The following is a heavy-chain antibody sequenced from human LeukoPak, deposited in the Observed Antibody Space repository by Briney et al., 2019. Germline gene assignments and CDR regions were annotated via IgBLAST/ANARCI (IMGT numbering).Heavy chain of an antibody. D-gene: IGHD3-3*01. J-gene: IGHJ5*02. CDR1: GYTFTGYY. CDR3: ARGAPDPYYDFWSGYGTFDP. V-gene: IGHV1-2*02. CDR2: INPDSGGT. Sequence: GASVKVSCKASGYTFTGYYMHWVRQAPGQGLEGMGWINPDSGGTNYAQKFQGRVTMTRDTSISTAYMELSMLRSDDSAVYYCARGAPDPYYDFWSGYGTFDPWGQGTLVTVSS.